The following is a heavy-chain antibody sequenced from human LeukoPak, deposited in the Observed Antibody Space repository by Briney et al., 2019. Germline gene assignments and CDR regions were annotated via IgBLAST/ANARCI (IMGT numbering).Heavy chain of an antibody. J-gene: IGHJ3*02. CDR2: LIPLFGTP. CDR3: AHATQRLPTIMIDAFDI. D-gene: IGHD5-24*01. Sequence: ASVKVSCKASGGTFNNYAINWVRQAPGQGLEWVGRLIPLFGTPNYAQKFQGKVTIPADESTSTFYMDLSGLRSEDTAVYYCAHATQRLPTIMIDAFDIWGQETRVTVSS. CDR1: GGTFNNYA. V-gene: IGHV1-69*13.